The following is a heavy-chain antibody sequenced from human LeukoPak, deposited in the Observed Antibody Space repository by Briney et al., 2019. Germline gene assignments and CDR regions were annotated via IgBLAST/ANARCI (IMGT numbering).Heavy chain of an antibody. CDR3: ARSRYDYVWGSYRLDAFDI. CDR2: IIPIFGTA. CDR1: GGTFISYA. J-gene: IGHJ3*02. V-gene: IGHV1-69*01. Sequence: ASVKVSCKASGGTFISYAISWVRQAPGQGLEWMGGIIPIFGTANYAQKFQGRVTITADESTSTAYMELSSLRSEDTAVYYCARSRYDYVWGSYRLDAFDIWGQGTMVTVSS. D-gene: IGHD3-16*02.